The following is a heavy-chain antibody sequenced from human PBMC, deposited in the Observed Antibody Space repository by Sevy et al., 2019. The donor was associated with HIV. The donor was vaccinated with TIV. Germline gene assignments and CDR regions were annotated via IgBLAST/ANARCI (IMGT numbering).Heavy chain of an antibody. CDR1: GGSMNIYY. J-gene: IGHJ4*02. V-gene: IGHV4-59*01. D-gene: IGHD1-20*01. CDR2: IYYSGKA. Sequence: SETLSLTCSVSGGSMNIYYWSWIRQPPGKGLEWIGFIYYSGKANHNPSLKSRVTMSVDTSKNQFSLKVTSVTTADTAVYYCARVGFNWNDVDNWGQGTLVTVSS. CDR3: ARVGFNWNDVDN.